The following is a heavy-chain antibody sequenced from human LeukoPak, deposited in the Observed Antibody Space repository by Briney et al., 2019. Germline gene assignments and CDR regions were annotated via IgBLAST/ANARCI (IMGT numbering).Heavy chain of an antibody. CDR1: GFTFSSYA. CDR3: ARDPQWLGLFDY. D-gene: IGHD6-19*01. CDR2: ISYDGSNK. V-gene: IGHV3-30-3*01. J-gene: IGHJ4*02. Sequence: RGSLRLSCAASGFTFSSYAMHWVRQAPGKGLEWVAVISYDGSNKYYADSVKGRFTIFRDNSKNTLYLQMNSLRAEDTAVYYCARDPQWLGLFDYWGQGTLVTVSS.